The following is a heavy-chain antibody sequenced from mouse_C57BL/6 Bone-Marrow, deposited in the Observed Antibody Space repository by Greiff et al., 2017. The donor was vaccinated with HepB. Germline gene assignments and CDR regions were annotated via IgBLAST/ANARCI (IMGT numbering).Heavy chain of an antibody. CDR1: GYTFTSYW. V-gene: IGHV1-55*01. J-gene: IGHJ1*03. CDR3: ARRYSGSSWYFDV. D-gene: IGHD1-1*01. Sequence: VQLQHPGAELVKPGASVKMSCKASGYTFTSYWITWVKQRPGQGLEWIGDIYPGSGSTNYNEKFKSKATLAVDTSSSTAYMQLSSLTSEDSAVYYCARRYSGSSWYFDVWGTGTTVTVSA. CDR2: IYPGSGST.